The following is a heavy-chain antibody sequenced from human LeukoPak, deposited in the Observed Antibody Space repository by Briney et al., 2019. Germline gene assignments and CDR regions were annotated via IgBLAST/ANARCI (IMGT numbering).Heavy chain of an antibody. J-gene: IGHJ4*02. CDR3: ARARAAAFDY. CDR1: GGSISSSSYY. D-gene: IGHD2-15*01. Sequence: SETLSLTCTVSGGSISSSSYYWGWIRQPPGKGLEWIGSIYYSGSTNYNPSLKSRVTISVDTSKNQFSLKLSSATAADTAVYYCARARAAAFDYWGQGTLVTVSS. V-gene: IGHV4-39*07. CDR2: IYYSGST.